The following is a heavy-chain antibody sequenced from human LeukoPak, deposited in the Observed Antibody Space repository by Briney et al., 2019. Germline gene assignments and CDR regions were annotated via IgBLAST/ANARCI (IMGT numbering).Heavy chain of an antibody. CDR2: ISSSSSYI. V-gene: IGHV3-21*01. Sequence: GGSLRLSCAASGFTFSSYAMNWVRQAPGKGLEWVSSISSSSSYIYYADFVEGRFTISRDNAKNSLNLQMNSLRAEDTAVYYCARGGYGSGSYRYAFDIWGQGTMVTVS. J-gene: IGHJ3*02. D-gene: IGHD3-10*01. CDR3: ARGGYGSGSYRYAFDI. CDR1: GFTFSSYA.